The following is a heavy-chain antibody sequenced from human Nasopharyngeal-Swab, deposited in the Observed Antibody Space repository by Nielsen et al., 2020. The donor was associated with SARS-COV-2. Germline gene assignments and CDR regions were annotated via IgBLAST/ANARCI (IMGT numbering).Heavy chain of an antibody. J-gene: IGHJ5*02. CDR3: AGNMVRGVIFVRGFDP. V-gene: IGHV3-23*01. CDR1: GFTFSSYA. CDR2: ISGSGGST. D-gene: IGHD3-10*01. Sequence: GRSLRLSCAASGFTFSSYAMSWVRQAPGKGLEWVSAISGSGGSTYYADSVKGRFTISRDNSKNTLYLQMNSLRAEDTAVYYCAGNMVRGVIFVRGFDPWGQGTLVTVSS.